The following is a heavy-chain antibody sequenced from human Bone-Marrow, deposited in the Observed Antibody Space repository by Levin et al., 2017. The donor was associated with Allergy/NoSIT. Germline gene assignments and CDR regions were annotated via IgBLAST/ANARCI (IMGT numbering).Heavy chain of an antibody. Sequence: GESLKISCATSGFTFRNFGMHWVRQAPGKGLEWVAVIWYNGRNERYAESVKGRFTISRDNSKDTLYLQMNSLRAEDTAVYYCAREDVWSGDVSDDFGMDVWGQGTTVIVSS. V-gene: IGHV3-33*01. D-gene: IGHD3-3*01. CDR3: AREDVWSGDVSDDFGMDV. J-gene: IGHJ6*02. CDR2: IWYNGRNE. CDR1: GFTFRNFG.